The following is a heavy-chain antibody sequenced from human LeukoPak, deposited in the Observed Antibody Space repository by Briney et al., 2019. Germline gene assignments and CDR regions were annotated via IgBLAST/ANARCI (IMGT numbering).Heavy chain of an antibody. V-gene: IGHV4-39*07. CDR2: IYYSGST. CDR3: ARGRWLVNY. Sequence: SETLSLTCTVSGGSISSSSYYWGWIRQPPGKGLEWIGSIYYSGSTYYNPSLKSRVTISADTSKNQFSLKLRSVTAADTAVYYCARGRWLVNYWGQGTLVTVSS. J-gene: IGHJ4*02. D-gene: IGHD6-19*01. CDR1: GGSISSSSYY.